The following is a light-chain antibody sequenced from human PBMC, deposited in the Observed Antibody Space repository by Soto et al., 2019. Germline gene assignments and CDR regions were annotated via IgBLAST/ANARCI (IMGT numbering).Light chain of an antibody. CDR2: GTS. Sequence: EIVLTQSPGTLSLSPGERATLSCRATQSVTNRDIAWYQQRPGQAPRLLIYGTSNRATGIPDRFRGSGSGTDFTLTISGLEPEDFAVYFCQQYGPAPLYTFGPGTKLEI. CDR1: QSVTNRD. CDR3: QQYGPAPLYT. J-gene: IGKJ2*01. V-gene: IGKV3-20*01.